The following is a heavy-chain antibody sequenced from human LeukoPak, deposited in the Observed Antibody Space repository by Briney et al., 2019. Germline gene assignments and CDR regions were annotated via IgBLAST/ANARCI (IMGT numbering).Heavy chain of an antibody. J-gene: IGHJ5*02. CDR2: VYYSEST. Sequence: SETLSLTCTVSGGSISSYYWSWIRQPPGKGLEWIGHVYYSESTDYNPSLKSRVTISIDTSKNQFSLKLSSVTAADTAVYYCARQTTTMVRGVIWFDPWGQGTLVTVSS. V-gene: IGHV4-59*08. CDR3: ARQTTTMVRGVIWFDP. CDR1: GGSISSYY. D-gene: IGHD3-10*01.